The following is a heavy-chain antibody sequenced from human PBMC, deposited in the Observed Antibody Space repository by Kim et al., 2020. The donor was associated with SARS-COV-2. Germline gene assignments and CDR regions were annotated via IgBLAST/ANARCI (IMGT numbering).Heavy chain of an antibody. CDR2: IYYSGST. J-gene: IGHJ4*02. CDR1: GGSISSSSYY. D-gene: IGHD3-9*01. V-gene: IGHV4-39*01. Sequence: SETLSLTCTVSGGSISSSSYYWGWIRQPPGKGLEWIGSIYYSGSTYYNPSLKSRVTISVDTSKNQFSLKLSSVTAADTAVYYCARHFSAPSRTTSELRYFDWLSKYYFDYWGQGTLVTVSS. CDR3: ARHFSAPSRTTSELRYFDWLSKYYFDY.